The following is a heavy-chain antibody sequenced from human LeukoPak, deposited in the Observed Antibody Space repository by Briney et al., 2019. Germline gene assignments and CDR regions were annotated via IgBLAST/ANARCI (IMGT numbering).Heavy chain of an antibody. CDR3: ASSYVSYYDSSGYEVPIDY. V-gene: IGHV1-69*05. CDR2: IIPIIGTA. CDR1: GGTFSSYA. Sequence: SVKVSCKASGGTFSSYAISWVRQAPGQGLEWMGRIIPIIGTANYAQKFQGRVTITTDESTGTAYMELSSLRSEDTAVYYCASSYVSYYDSSGYEVPIDYWGQGTLVSVSS. D-gene: IGHD3-22*01. J-gene: IGHJ4*02.